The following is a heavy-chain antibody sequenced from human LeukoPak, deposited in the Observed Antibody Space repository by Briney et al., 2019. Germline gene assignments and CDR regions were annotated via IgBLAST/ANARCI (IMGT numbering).Heavy chain of an antibody. Sequence: SVTLSLTCTVSGYSITTDYYWGWIRQPPGKGLGWLGSIYHGGSTYYNPSLKSRVTISVDTSKDQFSLKLSSVTASDTAVYYCARVGIDSGSFADFDYWGQGTLVTVSS. J-gene: IGHJ4*02. CDR2: IYHGGST. CDR1: GYSITTDYY. CDR3: ARVGIDSGSFADFDY. V-gene: IGHV4-38-2*02. D-gene: IGHD1-26*01.